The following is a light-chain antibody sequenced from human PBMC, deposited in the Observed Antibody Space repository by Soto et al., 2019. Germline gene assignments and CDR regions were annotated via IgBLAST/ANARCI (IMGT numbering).Light chain of an antibody. CDR1: PSVSSY. CDR2: DSS. CDR3: QQRSNWPRT. J-gene: IGKJ1*01. V-gene: IGKV3-11*01. Sequence: EIVLTQSPATLSLSPGERATLSCRASPSVSSYLAWYQQKPGQAPRLLIYDSSNRAAGIPARFSGTGSGSDFTLTNSSPEPDDFAVYDCQQRSNWPRTFGQGTKVEIK.